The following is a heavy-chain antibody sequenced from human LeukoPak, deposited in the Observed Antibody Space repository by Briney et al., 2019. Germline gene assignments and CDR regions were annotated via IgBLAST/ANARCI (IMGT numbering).Heavy chain of an antibody. CDR1: GGSFSGYY. Sequence: SETLSLTCAVYGGSFSGYYWSWIRQPAGKGLEWIGRIYTSGSTNYNPSLKSRVTMSVDTSKNQFSLKLNSVTAADTAVYYCAREVEAAGRGSDYWGQGTLVTVSS. D-gene: IGHD6-13*01. J-gene: IGHJ4*02. V-gene: IGHV4-59*10. CDR3: AREVEAAGRGSDY. CDR2: IYTSGST.